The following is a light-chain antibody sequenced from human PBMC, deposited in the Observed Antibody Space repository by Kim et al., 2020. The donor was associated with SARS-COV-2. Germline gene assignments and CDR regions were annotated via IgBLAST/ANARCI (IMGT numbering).Light chain of an antibody. V-gene: IGKV1-39*01. CDR3: QQSYSTPWT. CDR2: AAS. CDR1: QSISSY. J-gene: IGKJ1*01. Sequence: ASVGDRVTITCRASQSISSYLNWYQQKPGKAPKLLIYAASSLQSGVPSRFSGSGSGTDFTLTISSLQPEDFATYYCQQSYSTPWTFGQGTKVDIK.